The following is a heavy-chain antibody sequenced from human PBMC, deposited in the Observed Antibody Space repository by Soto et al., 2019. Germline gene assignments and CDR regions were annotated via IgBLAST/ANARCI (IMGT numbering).Heavy chain of an antibody. CDR2: INRDGSEK. J-gene: IGHJ6*02. D-gene: IGHD5-18*01. Sequence: EVQLVESGGGLVQPGGSLRLSCAASGFTFRTYWLSWLRQVPGKGLEWVANINRDGSEKNYVDSVKGRFTISRDNARNSLYLQMRSLRAEDTALYYCARDGSNSWYSYDYHGMDVWGQGNTVTVPS. CDR3: ARDGSNSWYSYDYHGMDV. V-gene: IGHV3-7*05. CDR1: GFTFRTYW.